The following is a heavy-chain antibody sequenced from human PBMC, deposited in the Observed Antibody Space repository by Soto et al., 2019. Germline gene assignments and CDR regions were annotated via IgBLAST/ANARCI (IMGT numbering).Heavy chain of an antibody. V-gene: IGHV4-39*01. CDR3: ARHLTYCSAGSCYSDFPYYGMDV. J-gene: IGHJ6*02. Sequence: SETLSLTCTVPGCSISSSSYYWGWIRQPPGKGLEWIGSIFYSGSTYYNPSLKSRVTISVDTSKNQFSLKLSSVTAADTAVYYCARHLTYCSAGSCYSDFPYYGMDVWGQGTTVT. CDR1: GCSISSSSYY. D-gene: IGHD2-15*01. CDR2: IFYSGST.